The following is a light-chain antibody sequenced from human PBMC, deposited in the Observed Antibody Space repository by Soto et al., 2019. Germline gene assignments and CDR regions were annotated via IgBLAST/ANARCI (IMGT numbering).Light chain of an antibody. V-gene: IGKV3-20*01. CDR2: GAS. CDR3: QQYGRSPFT. J-gene: IGKJ3*01. CDR1: QSVSSSY. Sequence: EIVLTQSPGTLSLSPGERATLSCRASQSVSSSYLAWYQQKPGQAPRLLIFGASSRATGIPDRFSGSGSGTDFTLTISRLEPEDFAVYYCQQYGRSPFTFGPGNKVEIK.